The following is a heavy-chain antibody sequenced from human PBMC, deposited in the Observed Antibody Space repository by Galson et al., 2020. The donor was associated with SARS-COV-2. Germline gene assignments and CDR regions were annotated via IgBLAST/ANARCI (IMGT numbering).Heavy chain of an antibody. V-gene: IGHV3-30*02. CDR3: AKDASQYDSSGYPDY. J-gene: IGHJ4*02. D-gene: IGHD3-22*01. CDR2: IQYDGSNK. CDR1: GFTFSSSW. Sequence: GGSLRLSCAASGFTFSSSWMHWVRQAPGKGLEWVAFIQYDGSNKYYADSVKGRFTISRDDSKNTVYLQINSLKPEDTAVYYCAKDASQYDSSGYPDYWGQGTLVTVSS.